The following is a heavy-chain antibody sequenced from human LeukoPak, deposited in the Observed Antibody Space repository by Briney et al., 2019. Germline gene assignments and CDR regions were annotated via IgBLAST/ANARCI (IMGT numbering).Heavy chain of an antibody. V-gene: IGHV4-61*02. J-gene: IGHJ4*02. CDR3: ASHSADDSSGLVLGE. CDR2: IYTSGST. CDR1: GGSISSGSYY. D-gene: IGHD3-22*01. Sequence: SETLSLTCTVSGGSISSGSYYWSWIRQPAGNGLEWIGRIYTSGSTNYNPSLKSRVTISVDTSKNQFSLKLSSVTAADTAVYYCASHSADDSSGLVLGEWGQGTLVTVSS.